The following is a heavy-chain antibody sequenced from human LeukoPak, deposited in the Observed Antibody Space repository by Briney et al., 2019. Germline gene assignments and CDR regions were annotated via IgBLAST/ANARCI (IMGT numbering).Heavy chain of an antibody. CDR1: GGSITSGGYY. CDR3: ARGSTGDKSNN. CDR2: IYYSGTT. Sequence: PSQTLSLTCTVSGGSITSGGYYWSWIRQLPGKGREWIGYIYYSGTTSYNPSLKGRLTISLDTSENQFSLKLSSVTAADTAVYYCARGSTGDKSNNWGQGTLVTVSS. D-gene: IGHD7-27*01. J-gene: IGHJ4*02. V-gene: IGHV4-31*03.